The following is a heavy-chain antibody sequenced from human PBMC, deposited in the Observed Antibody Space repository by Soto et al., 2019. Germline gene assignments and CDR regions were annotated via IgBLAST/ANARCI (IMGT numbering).Heavy chain of an antibody. CDR2: IYYSGST. J-gene: IGHJ6*03. Sequence: PSETLSLTCTVSGGSISSGGYYWSWIRQHPGKGLEWIGYIYYSGSTYYNPSLKSRVTISVDTSKNQFSLKLSSVTAADTAVYYCARRYCSSLRCSNYMDVWGKGTTVTVSS. V-gene: IGHV4-31*03. CDR3: ARRYCSSLRCSNYMDV. CDR1: GGSISSGGYY. D-gene: IGHD2-2*01.